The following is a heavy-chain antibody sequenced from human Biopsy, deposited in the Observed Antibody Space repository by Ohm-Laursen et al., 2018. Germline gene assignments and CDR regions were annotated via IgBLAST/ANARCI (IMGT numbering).Heavy chain of an antibody. Sequence: SGTLSLTCPVSGGSISGYHWSWIRQSPGKGLEWLAYISYTGGITSNPSLNGRATMSLDTSKNQFPLRLIYVTAADTAVYFCARMPHFDYWGQGILVTVSS. CDR2: ISYTGGI. CDR1: GGSISGYH. J-gene: IGHJ4*02. V-gene: IGHV4-59*01. CDR3: ARMPHFDY. D-gene: IGHD2-2*01.